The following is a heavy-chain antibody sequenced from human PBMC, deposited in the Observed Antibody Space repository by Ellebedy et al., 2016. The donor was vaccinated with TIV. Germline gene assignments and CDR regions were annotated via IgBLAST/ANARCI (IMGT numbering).Heavy chain of an antibody. V-gene: IGHV4-39*01. CDR2: IYYSGST. J-gene: IGHJ6*02. D-gene: IGHD2-15*01. CDR1: GGSISSSSYY. Sequence: MPSETLSLTCTVSGGSISSSSYYWGWIRQPPGKGLEWIGIIYYSGSTYYNPSLKSRVTISVDTSKNQFSLKLSSVTAADTAVYYCARHPVELLLDRRAYYYYYGMDVWGQGTTVTVSS. CDR3: ARHPVELLLDRRAYYYYYGMDV.